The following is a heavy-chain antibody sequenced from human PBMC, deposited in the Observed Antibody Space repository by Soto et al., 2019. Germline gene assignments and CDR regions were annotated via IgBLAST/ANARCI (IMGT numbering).Heavy chain of an antibody. Sequence: GGSLRLSCAASGFTFSSYAMSWVRQAPGKGLEWVSTLTDSGGGTYYADSVKGRFTISRDNTKNTLYLQMNSLRAEDTAIYCCAKDLRSYSGYNFAFDMWGQGTMVTVSS. D-gene: IGHD5-12*01. CDR3: AKDLRSYSGYNFAFDM. V-gene: IGHV3-23*01. CDR1: GFTFSSYA. CDR2: LTDSGGGT. J-gene: IGHJ3*02.